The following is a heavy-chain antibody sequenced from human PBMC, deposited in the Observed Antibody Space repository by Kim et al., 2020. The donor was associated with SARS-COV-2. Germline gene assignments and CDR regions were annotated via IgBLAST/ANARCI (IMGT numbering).Heavy chain of an antibody. Sequence: SETLSLTCTVSGGSISSGGYYWSWIRQHPGQDLDWIGYIYYRGSTYYNPSLKIRVTISVDTSKNQLSLKLISVTAADTSVYYCARTHDAFDSWGQVTMVTVSS. CDR1: GGSISSGGYY. J-gene: IGHJ3*02. CDR3: ARTHDAFDS. V-gene: IGHV4-31*03. CDR2: IYYRGST.